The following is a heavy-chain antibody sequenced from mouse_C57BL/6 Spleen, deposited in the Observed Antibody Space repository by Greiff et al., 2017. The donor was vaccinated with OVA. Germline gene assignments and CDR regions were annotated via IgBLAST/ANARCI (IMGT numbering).Heavy chain of an antibody. CDR2: SGWNADK. V-gene: IGHV8-5*01. CDR1: GFSLSTSNMG. Sequence: QVTLKESGPGILQPSQTLSLTCSFSGFSLSTSNMGIGWIRQPSGKGLEWLARSGWNADKYYTPTLKSRLRISKDNCNNPVCLKITSVDTADTATSYCAQKGTETKGSWFADWGQGTLVTVSA. J-gene: IGHJ3*01. CDR3: AQKGTETKGSWFAD. D-gene: IGHD3-3*01.